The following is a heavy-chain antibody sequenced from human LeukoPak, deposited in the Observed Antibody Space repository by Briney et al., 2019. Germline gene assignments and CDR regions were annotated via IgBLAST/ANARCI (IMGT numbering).Heavy chain of an antibody. Sequence: SETLSLTCTVSGGSISSYYWSWIRQPAGKGLEWIGRIYTSGSTNYKASLKSRVSMSVDTSKNQFYLKLSSVTAADTAVFYCARENSGSYREFDYWGQGTLVTVSS. J-gene: IGHJ4*02. D-gene: IGHD1-26*01. CDR3: ARENSGSYREFDY. CDR2: IYTSGST. CDR1: GGSISSYY. V-gene: IGHV4-4*07.